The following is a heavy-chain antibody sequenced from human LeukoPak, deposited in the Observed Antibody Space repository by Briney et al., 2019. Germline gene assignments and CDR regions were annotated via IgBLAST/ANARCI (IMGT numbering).Heavy chain of an antibody. J-gene: IGHJ4*02. V-gene: IGHV4-39*07. CDR1: GGSISSSSYY. CDR2: IYYSGST. Sequence: SETLSLTCTVSGGSISSSSYYWGWIRQPPGKGLAWIGSIYYSGSTYYNPSLKSRVTISVDTSKNQFSLKLSSVTAADTAVYYCARVYGSGSYNDYWGQGTLVAVSS. D-gene: IGHD3-10*01. CDR3: ARVYGSGSYNDY.